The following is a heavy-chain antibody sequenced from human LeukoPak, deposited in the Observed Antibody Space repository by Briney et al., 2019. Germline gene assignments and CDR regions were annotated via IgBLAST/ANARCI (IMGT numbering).Heavy chain of an antibody. V-gene: IGHV5-51*01. D-gene: IGHD6-19*01. CDR2: IYPGDSDT. J-gene: IGHJ4*02. Sequence: GESLKISCKGSGCSFTSYWIGWVRQMPGKGLEWMGIIYPGDSDTRYSPSFQGQVTISADKSISTAYLRWSSLKASDTAMYYCARLAVPYYFDYWGQGTLVTVSS. CDR1: GCSFTSYW. CDR3: ARLAVPYYFDY.